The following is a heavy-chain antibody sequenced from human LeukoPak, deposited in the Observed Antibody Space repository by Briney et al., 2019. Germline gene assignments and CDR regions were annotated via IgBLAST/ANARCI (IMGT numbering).Heavy chain of an antibody. J-gene: IGHJ5*01. D-gene: IGHD3-22*01. CDR1: GGSISSYY. CDR3: ARAPSGTVDASGYGVIDS. Sequence: SETLSLTCTVSGGSISSYYWSWIRQPPGKGLEWIGYIYYSGSTNYNPSLKSRVTISVDTSKNQFSLRVTSVTAADTAVYYCARAPSGTVDASGYGVIDSWGQGSLVTVSS. CDR2: IYYSGST. V-gene: IGHV4-59*12.